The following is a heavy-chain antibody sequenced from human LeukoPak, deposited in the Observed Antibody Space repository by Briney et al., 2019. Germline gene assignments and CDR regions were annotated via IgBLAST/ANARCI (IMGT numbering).Heavy chain of an antibody. Sequence: GGSLRLSCAASGFTFSSYSMNWVRQAPGKGLEWVSSISGSSSYIYYADSVKGRFTISRDNAKNSLYLQMNSLRAEDTAVYYCARRLAAAARPGIYYYGLDVWGQGTTVTVSS. CDR1: GFTFSSYS. V-gene: IGHV3-21*01. D-gene: IGHD6-13*01. J-gene: IGHJ6*02. CDR3: ARRLAAAARPGIYYYGLDV. CDR2: ISGSSSYI.